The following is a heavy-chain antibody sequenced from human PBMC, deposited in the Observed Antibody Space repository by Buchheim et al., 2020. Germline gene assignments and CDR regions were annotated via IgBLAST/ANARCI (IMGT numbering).Heavy chain of an antibody. Sequence: QVQLQESGPGLVKPSQTLSLTCTVSGGSISSGSYYWSWIRQPAGKGLEWIGRIYTSGSTNYNPSLKSRVTISVDTPKNQFPLKLSSVTAADTAVYYCARAGSTSWFDPWGQGTL. D-gene: IGHD2-2*01. CDR1: GGSISSGSYY. J-gene: IGHJ5*02. V-gene: IGHV4-61*02. CDR3: ARAGSTSWFDP. CDR2: IYTSGST.